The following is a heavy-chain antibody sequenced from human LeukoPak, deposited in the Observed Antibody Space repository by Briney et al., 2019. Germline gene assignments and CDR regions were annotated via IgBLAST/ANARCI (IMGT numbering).Heavy chain of an antibody. CDR1: GYTFTSYG. Sequence: GASVKVSCKASGYTFTSYGISWVRQAPGQGLERMGWISAYNGNTNYAQKFQGRVTMTTDTSTSTAYMELRSLRSDDTAVYYCARDTLGGDPDYWGQGTLVTVSS. D-gene: IGHD3-10*01. J-gene: IGHJ4*02. V-gene: IGHV1-18*01. CDR2: ISAYNGNT. CDR3: ARDTLGGDPDY.